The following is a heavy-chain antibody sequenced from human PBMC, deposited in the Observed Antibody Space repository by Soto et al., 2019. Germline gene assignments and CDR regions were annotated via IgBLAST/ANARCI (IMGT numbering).Heavy chain of an antibody. Sequence: QVQLVQSGAEVKKPGASVKVSCKASGYTFTSYGISWVRQAPGQGLEWMGWISAYNGNTNYAQKLQGRVTMTTDTSTSTAYMELRSLRSDDKAVYYCARDWQLLVVVPDWFDPWGQGTLVTVSS. CDR2: ISAYNGNT. CDR1: GYTFTSYG. V-gene: IGHV1-18*01. D-gene: IGHD6-13*01. J-gene: IGHJ5*02. CDR3: ARDWQLLVVVPDWFDP.